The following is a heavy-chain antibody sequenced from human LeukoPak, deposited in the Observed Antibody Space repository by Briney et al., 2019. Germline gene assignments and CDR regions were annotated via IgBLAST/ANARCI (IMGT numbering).Heavy chain of an antibody. CDR2: IYTSGST. CDR1: GGSISSYY. V-gene: IGHV4-4*07. J-gene: IGHJ5*02. CDR3: AREADHRGWFDP. Sequence: PSETLSPTCTVSGGSISSYYWSWIRQPAGKGLEWIGRIYTSGSTNYNPSLKSRVTMSVDTSKNQFSLRLSSVTAADTAVYYCAREADHRGWFDPWGQGTLVTVSS. D-gene: IGHD3-16*01.